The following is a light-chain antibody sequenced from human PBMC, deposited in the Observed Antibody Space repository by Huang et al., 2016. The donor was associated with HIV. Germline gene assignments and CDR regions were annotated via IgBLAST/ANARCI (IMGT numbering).Light chain of an antibody. J-gene: IGKJ1*01. V-gene: IGKV3-15*01. Sequence: EIVLPQSPATLSLSPGESATLSCRVSESIGTKLAWFQQKPGQAPRLLIHGASTRDTGIPARFSGSGSGTEFTRTITSLQSEDFAVYDCQQYNNWRTVGQGTRVEV. CDR1: ESIGTK. CDR2: GAS. CDR3: QQYNNWRT.